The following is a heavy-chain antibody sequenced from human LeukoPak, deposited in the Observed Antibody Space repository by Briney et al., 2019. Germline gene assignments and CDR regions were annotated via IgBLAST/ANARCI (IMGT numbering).Heavy chain of an antibody. Sequence: PSETLSLTCTVSGGSISSYYWSWIRQPPGKGLEWIGYIYYSGSTNYNPSLKSRVTISVDTSKNQFSLKLSSVTAADTAVYYCARGRPFSGSGYYYADYWGQGTLVTVSS. CDR1: GGSISSYY. V-gene: IGHV4-59*01. CDR3: ARGRPFSGSGYYYADY. CDR2: IYYSGST. D-gene: IGHD3-22*01. J-gene: IGHJ4*02.